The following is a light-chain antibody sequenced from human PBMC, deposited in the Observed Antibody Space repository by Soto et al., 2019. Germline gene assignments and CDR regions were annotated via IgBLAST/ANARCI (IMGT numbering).Light chain of an antibody. CDR1: QSISSW. Sequence: DIQMTQSPSTLSASVGDRVTITCRASQSISSWLAWYQQKPGKAPKLLIYDASSLESGVPSRFSGSGSGTEFTLTISSLQHDDFATYYCQQYNSYSVYPFGQGTKLEIK. CDR3: QQYNSYSVYP. J-gene: IGKJ2*01. V-gene: IGKV1-5*01. CDR2: DAS.